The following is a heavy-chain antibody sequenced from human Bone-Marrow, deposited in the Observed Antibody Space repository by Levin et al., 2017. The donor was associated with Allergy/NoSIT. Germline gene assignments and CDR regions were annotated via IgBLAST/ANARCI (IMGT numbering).Heavy chain of an antibody. V-gene: IGHV3-7*03. CDR2: IKEDGTAK. J-gene: IGHJ4*02. D-gene: IGHD4-17*01. CDR1: RFALSGSY. Sequence: RTGGSLRLSCTGFRFALSGSYMTWVRQAPGKGLEWVASIKEDGTAKGYIDSVKGRFTISRDNAKNSLYLQMTSLRAEDTAVYFCARDAAYGALDYWGQGTLVTVSS. CDR3: ARDAAYGALDY.